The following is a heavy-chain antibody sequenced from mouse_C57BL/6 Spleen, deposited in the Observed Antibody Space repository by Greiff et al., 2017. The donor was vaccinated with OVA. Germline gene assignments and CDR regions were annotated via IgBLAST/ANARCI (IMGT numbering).Heavy chain of an antibody. V-gene: IGHV1-31*01. CDR3: ARRNGSVLFDY. Sequence: EVKLMESGPELVKPGASVKISCKASGYSFTGYYMHWVKQSHGNILDWIGYIYPYNGVSSYNQKFKGKATLTVDKSSSTAYMELRSLTSEDSAVYYCARRNGSVLFDYWGQGTTLTVSP. CDR2: IYPYNGVS. D-gene: IGHD2-2*01. J-gene: IGHJ2*01. CDR1: GYSFTGYY.